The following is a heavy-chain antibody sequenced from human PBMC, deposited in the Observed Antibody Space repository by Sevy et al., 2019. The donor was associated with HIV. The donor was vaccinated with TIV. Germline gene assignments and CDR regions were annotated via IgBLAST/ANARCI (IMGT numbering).Heavy chain of an antibody. CDR1: GYTFTSYG. CDR3: ARDWQLVPAFDI. Sequence: ASVKVSCKASGYTFTSYGISWVRQAPGQGLEWIGWISAYNGNTNYAQKLQGRVTMTTDTSTSTAYMELRSLRSDDTAVYYCARDWQLVPAFDIWGQGTMVTVSS. V-gene: IGHV1-18*01. J-gene: IGHJ3*02. D-gene: IGHD6-13*01. CDR2: ISAYNGNT.